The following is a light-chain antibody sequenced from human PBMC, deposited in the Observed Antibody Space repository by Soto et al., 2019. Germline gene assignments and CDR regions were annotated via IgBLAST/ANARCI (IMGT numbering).Light chain of an antibody. J-gene: IGKJ4*01. Sequence: ITQSPATLSVSPGARATLSCRASQSFSSNLAWYQQKPGKVPELLIYAASTFQSGVLSRFSGSGAGTDCTLTVSSLQPEDVATDYCQKYNSDPLTFGGGTKVDIK. CDR2: AAS. CDR3: QKYNSDPLT. V-gene: IGKV1-27*01. CDR1: QSFSSN.